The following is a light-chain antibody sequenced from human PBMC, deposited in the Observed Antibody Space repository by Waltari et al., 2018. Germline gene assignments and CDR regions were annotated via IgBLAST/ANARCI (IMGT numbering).Light chain of an antibody. J-gene: IGKJ1*01. CDR3: HQYAGAPWT. CDR2: GAS. V-gene: IGKV3-20*01. Sequence: IVLTQSPGSLSLSPGERVNLPCRASQNVNSNYLAWYQQKPGQVPRLLVYGASTRATGIPDRFSGSGSGTDFALTISRLEPEDLAVYYCHQYAGAPWTFGQGTKLEFK. CDR1: QNVNSNY.